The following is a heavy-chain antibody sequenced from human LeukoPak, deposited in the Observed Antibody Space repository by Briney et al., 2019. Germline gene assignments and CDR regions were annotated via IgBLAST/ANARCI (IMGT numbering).Heavy chain of an antibody. CDR3: ARDTLYCSGGSCYSGFDY. V-gene: IGHV1-69*13. D-gene: IGHD2-15*01. CDR1: GGTFSSYA. Sequence: ASVKVSCKASGGTFSSYAISWVRQAPGQGLEWMGGIIPIFGTANYAQKFQGRVTITADESTSTAYMELSSLRSEDTAVYYCARDTLYCSGGSCYSGFDYWGQGTLVTVSS. J-gene: IGHJ4*02. CDR2: IIPIFGTA.